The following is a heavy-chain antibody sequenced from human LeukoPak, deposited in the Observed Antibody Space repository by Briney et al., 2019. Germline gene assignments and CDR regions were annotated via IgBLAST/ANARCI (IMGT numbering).Heavy chain of an antibody. CDR1: GYTFTSYG. D-gene: IGHD3-3*01. CDR3: ARSITIFGVVIGFDY. Sequence: ASVKVSCKASGYTFTSYGISWVRQAPGQGLEWMGWISAYNGNTNYAQKLQGRVTMTTDASTSTAYMELRSLRSDDTAVYYCARSITIFGVVIGFDYWGQGTLVTVSS. J-gene: IGHJ4*02. V-gene: IGHV1-18*01. CDR2: ISAYNGNT.